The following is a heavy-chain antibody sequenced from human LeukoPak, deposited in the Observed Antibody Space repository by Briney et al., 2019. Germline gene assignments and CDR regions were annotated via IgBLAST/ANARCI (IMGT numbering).Heavy chain of an antibody. CDR2: MNPNSGNT. CDR3: ARGGSITIFGVPYVGQNWFDP. V-gene: IGHV1-8*01. D-gene: IGHD3-3*01. Sequence: EASVKVSCKASGYTFTSYDINWVRQATGQGLEWMGWMNPNSGNTGYAQKFQGRVTMTRNTSISTAYMELSSLRSEDTAVYYCARGGSITIFGVPYVGQNWFDPWGQGTLVTVSS. J-gene: IGHJ5*02. CDR1: GYTFTSYD.